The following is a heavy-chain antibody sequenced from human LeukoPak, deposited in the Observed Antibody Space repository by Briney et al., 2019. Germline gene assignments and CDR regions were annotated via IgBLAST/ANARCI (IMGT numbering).Heavy chain of an antibody. CDR3: ARGGTYQPLLGY. Sequence: PGGSLRPSCAASGFTFSSCSMNWVRQAPGKGLDLGSSISSSSSYIYYADSVKGRFTISRDNAKNSLYLKMNSLRAEDTAVYYCARGGTYQPLLGYWGQGTLVTVSS. CDR1: GFTFSSCS. V-gene: IGHV3-21*01. J-gene: IGHJ4*02. CDR2: ISSSSSYI. D-gene: IGHD2-2*01.